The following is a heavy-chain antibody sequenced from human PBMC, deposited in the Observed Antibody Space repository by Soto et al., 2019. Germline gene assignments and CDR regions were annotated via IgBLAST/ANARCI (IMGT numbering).Heavy chain of an antibody. CDR3: ARGNFYYGMDV. J-gene: IGHJ6*02. CDR1: GGSFSGNY. CDR2: FSDSGST. V-gene: IGHV4-34*01. Sequence: SETLSLTCAVYGGSFSGNYWSWVRQPPGKGLEWIGEFSDSGSTNYNPSLKSRVTISEDMSKSQFSLKLSSVTAADTAVYYCARGNFYYGMDVWGQGTTVTVSS.